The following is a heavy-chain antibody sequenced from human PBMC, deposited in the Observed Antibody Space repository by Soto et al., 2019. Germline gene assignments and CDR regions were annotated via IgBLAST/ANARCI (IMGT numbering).Heavy chain of an antibody. Sequence: QVQLVESGGGVVQPGRSLRLSCAASGFTFSSYGMHWVRQAPGKGLEWVAVISYDGSNKYYADSVKGRFTISRDNSKNTLYLQMNSLRAEDTAVYYCAREDSSSNEGYYYYGMDVWGQGTTVTVSS. V-gene: IGHV3-30*03. CDR1: GFTFSSYG. D-gene: IGHD6-6*01. CDR2: ISYDGSNK. J-gene: IGHJ6*02. CDR3: AREDSSSNEGYYYYGMDV.